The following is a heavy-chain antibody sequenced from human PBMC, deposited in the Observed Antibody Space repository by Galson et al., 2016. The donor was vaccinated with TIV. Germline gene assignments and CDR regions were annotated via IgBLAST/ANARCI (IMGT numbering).Heavy chain of an antibody. CDR1: GGAIGTYY. D-gene: IGHD2-21*01. CDR3: AISNPPLVVPDH. Sequence: ETLSLTCTVSGGAIGTYYWNWIRQSPTKGLEWIAYTYYSGSTNYNPSLKGRVTISTDTSKNQVSLRLTSVTTADTAVYFCAISNPPLVVPDHWGQGTLVTVSS. V-gene: IGHV4-59*01. CDR2: TYYSGST. J-gene: IGHJ4*02.